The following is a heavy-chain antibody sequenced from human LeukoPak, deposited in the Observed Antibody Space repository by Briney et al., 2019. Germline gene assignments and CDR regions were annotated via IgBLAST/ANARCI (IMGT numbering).Heavy chain of an antibody. CDR1: GGSISSYY. D-gene: IGHD3-10*01. Sequence: PSETLSLTCTASGGSISSYYWSWIRQPAGKGLEWIGRIYTSGSTNYNPSLKSRVTISVDTSKNQFSLKLSSVTAADTAVYYCARRGGSGSYYTYYYYYYMDVWGKGTTVTISS. J-gene: IGHJ6*03. V-gene: IGHV4-4*07. CDR2: IYTSGST. CDR3: ARRGGSGSYYTYYYYYYMDV.